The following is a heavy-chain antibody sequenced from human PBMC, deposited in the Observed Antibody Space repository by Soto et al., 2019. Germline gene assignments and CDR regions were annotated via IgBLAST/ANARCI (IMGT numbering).Heavy chain of an antibody. Sequence: SETLSLTCTVSGGSISSYYWSWIRQPPGKGLEWIGYIYYSGSTNYNPSLKSRVTISVDTSKNQFSLKLSSVTAADTAVYYCARHPPWGNGCSSTSCYMVPYFDYWGQGTLVTVSS. CDR3: ARHPPWGNGCSSTSCYMVPYFDY. CDR1: GGSISSYY. J-gene: IGHJ4*02. D-gene: IGHD2-2*02. V-gene: IGHV4-59*08. CDR2: IYYSGST.